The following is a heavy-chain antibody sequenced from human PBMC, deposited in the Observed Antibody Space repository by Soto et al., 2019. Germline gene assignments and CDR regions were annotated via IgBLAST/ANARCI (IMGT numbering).Heavy chain of an antibody. V-gene: IGHV1-18*01. CDR3: ARGPDPTYFDY. CDR2: INVYNGKT. Sequence: QVQLVQSGGEVAKPGASVKVSCKASGYTFTNYGINWVRQAPGLGLEWMGWINVYNGKTNYAQKFQARVTMTTDTSTNSVYMELRSLRSDDTAVYYCARGPDPTYFDYWSQGTLVIVSS. CDR1: GYTFTNYG. J-gene: IGHJ4*02.